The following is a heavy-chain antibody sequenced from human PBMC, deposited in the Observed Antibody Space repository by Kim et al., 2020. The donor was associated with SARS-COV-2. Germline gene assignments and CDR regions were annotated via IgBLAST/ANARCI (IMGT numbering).Heavy chain of an antibody. CDR1: GFTFSSYA. D-gene: IGHD6-6*01. CDR3: ARGMRAGQLAKYYYYYGMDV. V-gene: IGHV3-30*04. Sequence: GGSLRLSCAASGFTFSSYAMHWVRQAPGKGLEWVAVISYDGSNKYYADSVKGRFTISRDNSKNTLYLQMNSLRAEDTAVYYCARGMRAGQLAKYYYYYGMDVWGQGTTVTVSS. J-gene: IGHJ6*02. CDR2: ISYDGSNK.